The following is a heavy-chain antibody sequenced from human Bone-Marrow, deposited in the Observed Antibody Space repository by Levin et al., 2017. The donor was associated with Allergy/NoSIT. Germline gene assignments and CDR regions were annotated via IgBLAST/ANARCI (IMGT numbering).Heavy chain of an antibody. J-gene: IGHJ4*02. CDR3: ARWGYDYIWGGFRYTFDY. CDR2: INHTGTA. V-gene: IGHV4-34*01. CDR1: GGSFSRNY. Sequence: PSETLSLTCAVSGGSFSRNYWSWIRESPEKGLEWIGEINHTGTANYNPSLRSRVTISIDTSKNQFSLKVTSVTAADTAVYYCARWGYDYIWGGFRYTFDYWGQGTPVIVSS. D-gene: IGHD3-16*02.